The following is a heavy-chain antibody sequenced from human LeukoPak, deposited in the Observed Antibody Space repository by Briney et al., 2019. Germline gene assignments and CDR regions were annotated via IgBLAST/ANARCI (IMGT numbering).Heavy chain of an antibody. D-gene: IGHD2-2*01. J-gene: IGHJ4*02. V-gene: IGHV3-21*01. CDR3: ARDSPEYCSSTSCYLID. CDR2: ITSSSTYI. Sequence: KAGGSLRLSCAASRFTFSNYSMNWVRQAPGKGLEWVSSITSSSTYIYYADSVEGRFTISRDNAKNSLYLQMNSLRAEDTAVYYCARDSPEYCSSTSCYLIDWGQGTLVTVSS. CDR1: RFTFSNYS.